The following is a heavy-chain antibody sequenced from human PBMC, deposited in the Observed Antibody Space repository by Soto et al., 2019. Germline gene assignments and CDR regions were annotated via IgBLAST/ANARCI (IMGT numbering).Heavy chain of an antibody. CDR1: GFTFSSYA. D-gene: IGHD3-9*01. J-gene: IGHJ4*02. CDR2: ISGSGGST. Sequence: EVQLLESGGGLVQPGGSLRLSCAASGFTFSSYAMSWVRQAPGKGLEWVSAISGSGGSTYYADSVKGRFTISGDNSKNTLYLQMNSLRADDTAVYYCAKDLAWDYDILTGYYGIDYWGQGTLVTVSS. V-gene: IGHV3-23*01. CDR3: AKDLAWDYDILTGYYGIDY.